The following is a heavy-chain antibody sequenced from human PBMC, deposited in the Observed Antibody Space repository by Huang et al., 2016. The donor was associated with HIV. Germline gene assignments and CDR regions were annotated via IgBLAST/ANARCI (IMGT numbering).Heavy chain of an antibody. V-gene: IGHV3-74*01. CDR1: GFSISSYW. CDR3: ARDPRIQSWLNFFDY. D-gene: IGHD3-22*01. Sequence: EVQLVESGGGLVQPGGSLSLSCAASGFSISSYWVHWVRQAPGKGRVWVSRSNSDGSSTSYADSVKGRFTISRDNAKNTLYLQMNSLRAEDTAVYYCARDPRIQSWLNFFDYWGQGTLVSVSS. J-gene: IGHJ4*02. CDR2: SNSDGSST.